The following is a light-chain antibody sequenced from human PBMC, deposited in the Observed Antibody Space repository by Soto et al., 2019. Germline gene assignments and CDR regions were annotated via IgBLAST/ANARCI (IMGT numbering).Light chain of an antibody. CDR2: GAS. J-gene: IGKJ1*01. CDR1: QSVSSSY. Sequence: EIVLTQSPGTLSLSPGERATLSCRASQSVSSSYLAWYQQKPGQAPRLLIYGASSRATGLPDRFTGSGSGPDFTLPISRLEPEDFAVYYCQQYGSSPWTFGQGTKVEIK. CDR3: QQYGSSPWT. V-gene: IGKV3-20*01.